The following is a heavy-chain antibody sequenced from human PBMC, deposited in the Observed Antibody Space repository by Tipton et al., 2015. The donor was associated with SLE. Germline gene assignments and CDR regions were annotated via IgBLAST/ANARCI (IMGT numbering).Heavy chain of an antibody. Sequence: LSLTCAVYGGSFSGYYWSWTRQSPGKGLEWIGDINHSGSTNYNPSLKSRVSISVDTSKNQFSLRLSSVTAADTAVYYCARVPGLERSYYYNYYMDVWGRGTTVTVSS. CDR2: INHSGST. V-gene: IGHV4-34*01. D-gene: IGHD1-1*01. J-gene: IGHJ6*03. CDR1: GGSFSGYY. CDR3: ARVPGLERSYYYNYYMDV.